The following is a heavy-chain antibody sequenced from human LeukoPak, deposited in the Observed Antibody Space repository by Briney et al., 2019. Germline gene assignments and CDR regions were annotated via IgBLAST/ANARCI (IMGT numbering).Heavy chain of an antibody. V-gene: IGHV4-34*01. CDR3: ASSYYYIYFDY. CDR2: INHSGST. J-gene: IGHJ4*02. CDR1: GGSFSGYY. Sequence: SETLSLTCAVYGGSFSGYYWSWIRQPPGKGLEWIGEINHSGSTNYNPSLKSRVTISVDTSKNQFSLKLSSVTAADTAVYYCASSYYYIYFDYWGQGTLVTVSS. D-gene: IGHD3-10*01.